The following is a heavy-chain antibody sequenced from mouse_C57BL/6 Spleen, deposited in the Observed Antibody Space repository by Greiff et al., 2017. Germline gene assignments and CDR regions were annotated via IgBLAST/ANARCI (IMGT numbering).Heavy chain of an antibody. J-gene: IGHJ1*03. CDR3: ARDSGYFDV. D-gene: IGHD3-1*01. CDR2: INYDGSST. CDR1: GFTFSDYY. V-gene: IGHV5-16*01. Sequence: EVHLVASEGGLVQPGSSMKLSCTASGFTFSDYYLAWVRQVPEKGLEWVANINYDGSSTYYLDSLKSRFIISRDNAKNILYLQMSSLKSEDTATYYCARDSGYFDVWGTGTTVTVSS.